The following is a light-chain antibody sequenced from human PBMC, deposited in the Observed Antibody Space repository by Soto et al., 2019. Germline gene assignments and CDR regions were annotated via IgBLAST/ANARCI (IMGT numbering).Light chain of an antibody. V-gene: IGKV3-15*01. CDR2: GAS. Sequence: ETLMTQSPATLSVSPGERATLSCRASQSVNNNLAWYQQKLGQAPRVLIYGASTRATGIPARFTGSGSGTEFILTITRLQSEDSAVYYCQEYNTWPWTFGQGT. J-gene: IGKJ1*01. CDR3: QEYNTWPWT. CDR1: QSVNNN.